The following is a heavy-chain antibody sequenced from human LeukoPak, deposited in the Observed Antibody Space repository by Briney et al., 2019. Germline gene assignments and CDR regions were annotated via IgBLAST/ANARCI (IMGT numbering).Heavy chain of an antibody. CDR2: IYYSGST. J-gene: IGHJ3*02. CDR3: ARGWIQLWLKGGDSAFDI. Sequence: SETLFLTCTVSGGSISSGDYYWSWIRQPPGKGLEWIGYIYYSGSTYYNPSLKSRVTISVDTSKNQFSLKLSSVTAADTAVYYCARGWIQLWLKGGDSAFDIWGQGTMVTVSS. V-gene: IGHV4-30-4*01. CDR1: GGSISSGDYY. D-gene: IGHD5-18*01.